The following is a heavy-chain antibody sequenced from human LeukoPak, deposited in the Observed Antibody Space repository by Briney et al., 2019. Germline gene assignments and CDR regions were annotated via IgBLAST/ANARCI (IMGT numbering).Heavy chain of an antibody. CDR1: GGSFSGYY. Sequence: SETLSLTCAVYGGSFSGYYWSWIRQPPGKGLEWIGEINHSGSTNDNPSLKSRVTISVDTSKNQFSLKLSSVTAADTAVYYCASMVRGVIDYWGQGTLVTVSS. D-gene: IGHD3-10*01. J-gene: IGHJ4*02. CDR3: ASMVRGVIDY. CDR2: INHSGST. V-gene: IGHV4-34*01.